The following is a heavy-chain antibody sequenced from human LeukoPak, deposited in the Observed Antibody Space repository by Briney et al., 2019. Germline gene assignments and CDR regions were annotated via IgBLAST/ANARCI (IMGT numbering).Heavy chain of an antibody. J-gene: IGHJ5*02. CDR3: TRGGNSFDP. CDR2: IYYSGSTNYKSS. CDR1: GGSISGHY. Sequence: SETLSLTCTVSGGSISGHYWSWVRQPPGKRLDWIGYIYYSGSTNYKSSNYNPSLRSRVTISLDTSKNQFSLKLTSVTAADTALYYCTRGGNSFDPWGQGTLVTVSS. V-gene: IGHV4-59*11.